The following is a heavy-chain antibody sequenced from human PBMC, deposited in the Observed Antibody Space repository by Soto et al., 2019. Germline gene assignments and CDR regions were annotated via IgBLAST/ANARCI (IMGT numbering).Heavy chain of an antibody. CDR1: GFTFSDYA. CDR2: IFAGSSII. J-gene: IGHJ4*02. V-gene: IGHV3-48*04. D-gene: IGHD3-9*01. Sequence: GGSLRLSCAASGFTFSDYAMHWVRQAPGKGLEWVSYIFAGSSIINYADSVKGRFTVSRDNSQNSLFLLMNSLRAEDTAVYYCARDKDWAFDYWGQGTRVTVS. CDR3: ARDKDWAFDY.